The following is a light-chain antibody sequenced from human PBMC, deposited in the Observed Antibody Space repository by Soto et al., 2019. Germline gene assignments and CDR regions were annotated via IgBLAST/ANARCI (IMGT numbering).Light chain of an antibody. CDR2: SNT. CDR1: SSNIGAGFD. J-gene: IGLJ1*01. V-gene: IGLV1-40*01. CDR3: LSFDGAVTGYV. Sequence: SGLTKPHAEFGAPGQTVTISCTGSSSNIGAGFDVHWYQQVPGTAPKLVLYSNTARPSGVPDRFSGSRSGSSGSLAITGLQPDEEADYYCLSFDGAVTGYVFGIGPKVTV.